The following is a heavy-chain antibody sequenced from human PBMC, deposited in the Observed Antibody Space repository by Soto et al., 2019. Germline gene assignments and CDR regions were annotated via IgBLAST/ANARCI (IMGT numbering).Heavy chain of an antibody. CDR1: GYTLTELS. CDR2: SDPEDGET. J-gene: IGHJ6*02. CDR3: ATSWSGYNSYGMDV. D-gene: IGHD3-3*01. V-gene: IGHV1-24*01. Sequence: ASVKVSCKVSGYTLTELSMHWVRQAPGKGLEWMGGSDPEDGETIYAQKFQGRVTMTEDTSTDTAYMELSSLRSEDTAVYYCATSWSGYNSYGMDVWGQGTTVTVS.